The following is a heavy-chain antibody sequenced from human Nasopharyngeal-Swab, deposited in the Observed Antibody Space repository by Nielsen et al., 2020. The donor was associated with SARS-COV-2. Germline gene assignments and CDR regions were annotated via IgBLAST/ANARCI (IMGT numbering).Heavy chain of an antibody. J-gene: IGHJ3*02. CDR3: ARDLTPMVIIYAFDM. V-gene: IGHV3-33*01. Sequence: WIRQPPGEGLEWVAVIWHDGSNKYYADSVKGRFTISRDNSKNTLYLQMNSLRAEDTAVYYCARDLTPMVIIYAFDMWGQGTMVTVSS. CDR2: IWHDGSNK. D-gene: IGHD5-18*01.